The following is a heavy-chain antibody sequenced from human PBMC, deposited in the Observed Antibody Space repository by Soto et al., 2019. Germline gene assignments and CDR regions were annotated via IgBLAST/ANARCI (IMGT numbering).Heavy chain of an antibody. J-gene: IGHJ3*02. Sequence: EVQLLESGGGLVQPGGSLRLSCAASGFTFSSYAMSWVRQAPGKGLEWVSAISGSGGSTYYADSVKGRFTISRDNSKNTLYLQMNSLRAEDTAVYYCAKYLSDYGDYVEFDAFDIWGQGTMVTVSS. CDR3: AKYLSDYGDYVEFDAFDI. CDR2: ISGSGGST. D-gene: IGHD4-17*01. CDR1: GFTFSSYA. V-gene: IGHV3-23*01.